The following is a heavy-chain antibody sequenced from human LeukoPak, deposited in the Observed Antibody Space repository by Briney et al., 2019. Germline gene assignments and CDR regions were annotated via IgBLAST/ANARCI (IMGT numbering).Heavy chain of an antibody. Sequence: SVKVSCKASGGTFSSYAISWVRQAPGQGLEWMGGIIPIFGTANYAQKFQGRVTITTDESTSTAYMELSSLRSEGTAVYYCASGIAVAGTSWTAYWGQGTLVTVSS. CDR3: ASGIAVAGTSWTAY. J-gene: IGHJ4*02. CDR2: IIPIFGTA. V-gene: IGHV1-69*05. CDR1: GGTFSSYA. D-gene: IGHD6-19*01.